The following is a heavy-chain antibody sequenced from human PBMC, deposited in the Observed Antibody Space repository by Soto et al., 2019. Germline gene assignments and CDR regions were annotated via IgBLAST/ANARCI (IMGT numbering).Heavy chain of an antibody. Sequence: QVQLQESGPGLVKPSQTLSLTCSVSGXXXXXXXXXXXXXXXXXXXXXXXXXXIYYSGSTYYNPSLKSRVTISVDTSKNQFSLKLTSVTAADTAVYYCXRDGGRRYCTNGVCPDFQHWGQGTLVTVSS. V-gene: IGHV4-31*03. CDR2: IYYSGST. D-gene: IGHD2-8*01. CDR1: GXXXXXXXXX. CDR3: XRDGGRRYCTNGVCPDFQH. J-gene: IGHJ1*01.